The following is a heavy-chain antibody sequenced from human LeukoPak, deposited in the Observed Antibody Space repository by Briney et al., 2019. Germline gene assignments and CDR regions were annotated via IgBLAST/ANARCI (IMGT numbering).Heavy chain of an antibody. CDR1: GFTFSSYW. V-gene: IGHV3-20*04. Sequence: PGGSLRLSCAASGFTFSSYWMSWVRQAPGKGLEWVSGINWNGGSTGYADSVKGRFTISRDNAKNSLYLQMNSLRAEDTAVYYCARDDYVWGVNYYYYYMDVWGKGTTVTVSS. J-gene: IGHJ6*03. D-gene: IGHD3-16*01. CDR2: INWNGGST. CDR3: ARDDYVWGVNYYYYYMDV.